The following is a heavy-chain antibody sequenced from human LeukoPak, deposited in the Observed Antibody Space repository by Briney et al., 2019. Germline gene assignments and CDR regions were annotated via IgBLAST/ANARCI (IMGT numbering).Heavy chain of an antibody. J-gene: IGHJ4*02. CDR3: ARHSQDYVWGSPYYFDY. CDR2: IYYSGST. D-gene: IGHD3-16*01. Sequence: SETLSLTCTVSGGSISSYYWSWIRQPPGKGLEWIGYIYYSGSTNYNPSLKSRVTISVDTSKNQFSLKLSSVTAADTAVYYCARHSQDYVWGSPYYFDYWGQGTLVTVSS. CDR1: GGSISSYY. V-gene: IGHV4-59*08.